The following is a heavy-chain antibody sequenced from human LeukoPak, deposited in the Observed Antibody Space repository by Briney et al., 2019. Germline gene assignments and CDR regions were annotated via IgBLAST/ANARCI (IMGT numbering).Heavy chain of an antibody. V-gene: IGHV3-20*04. Sequence: GGSLRLSCAAAGLTSGFTFDDYGMNWVRQVPGKGLEWVSGISRDGGRTGYADSVQGRFTISRDNSRNSLHLQMNSLRVEDTAFYYCVKDSNYDFWSGYYKGFDNWGQGTLVTVSS. CDR3: VKDSNYDFWSGYYKGFDN. J-gene: IGHJ4*02. D-gene: IGHD3-3*01. CDR1: GFTFDDYG. CDR2: ISRDGGRT.